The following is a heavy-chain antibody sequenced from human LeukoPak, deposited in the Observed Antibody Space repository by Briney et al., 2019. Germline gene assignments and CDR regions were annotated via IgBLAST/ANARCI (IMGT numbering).Heavy chain of an antibody. CDR3: ARLGGWEHQLVDDGY. J-gene: IGHJ4*02. CDR1: GGSFSGYY. Sequence: PSETLSLTCAVYGGSFSGYYWSWIRQPPGKGLEWIGEINHSGSTNYNPSLKSRVTISVDTSKNQFSLKLSSVTAADTAVYYCARLGGWEHQLVDDGYWGQGTLVTVSS. D-gene: IGHD6-6*01. CDR2: INHSGST. V-gene: IGHV4-34*01.